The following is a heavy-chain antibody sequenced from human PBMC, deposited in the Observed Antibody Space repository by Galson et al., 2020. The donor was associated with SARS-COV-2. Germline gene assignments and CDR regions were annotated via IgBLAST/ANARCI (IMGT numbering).Heavy chain of an antibody. D-gene: IGHD3-10*01. V-gene: IGHV3-20*04. Sequence: GGSLRLSCAASGVTFDHYGMSWVRQVPGKGLEWVCGINKNGGSTNYADSVRGRFTISRDNARNSLYLQMNSLRAEDTALYFCARGCLAGPFDIWAQGTMVTVSS. J-gene: IGHJ3*02. CDR2: INKNGGST. CDR3: ARGCLAGPFDI. CDR1: GVTFDHYG.